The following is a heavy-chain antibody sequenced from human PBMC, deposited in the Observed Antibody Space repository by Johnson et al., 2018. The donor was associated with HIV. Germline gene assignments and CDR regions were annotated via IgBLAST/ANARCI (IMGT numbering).Heavy chain of an antibody. CDR3: ARDRGRGGYSYGRGDAFDI. Sequence: QVHLVESGGGLIQPGGSLRLSCAASGFTFSDYYMSWIRQAPGKGLEWVFFISSSGSSIYYADSVKGRFTISRDNAKNSLYLQMNSLRAEDTAVYYCARDRGRGGYSYGRGDAFDIWGQGTMVTVSS. CDR1: GFTFSDYY. J-gene: IGHJ3*02. D-gene: IGHD5-18*01. CDR2: ISSSGSSI. V-gene: IGHV3-11*04.